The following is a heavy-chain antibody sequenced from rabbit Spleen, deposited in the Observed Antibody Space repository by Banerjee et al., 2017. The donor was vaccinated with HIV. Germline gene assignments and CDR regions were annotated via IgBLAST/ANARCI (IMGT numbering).Heavy chain of an antibody. D-gene: IGHD4-2*01. CDR2: IYSSNIIT. J-gene: IGHJ4*01. CDR3: ARGGYGGHIYAMGL. CDR1: GFSFSSSYY. V-gene: IGHV1S45*01. Sequence: QEQLEESGGDLVKPEGSLTLTCKASGFSFSSSYYMYWVRQAPGKGLEWIGCIYSSNIITWYATWAKGRVTISKTSSTTVTLQMTSLTAADTATYFCARGGYGGHIYAMGLWGPGTLVTVS.